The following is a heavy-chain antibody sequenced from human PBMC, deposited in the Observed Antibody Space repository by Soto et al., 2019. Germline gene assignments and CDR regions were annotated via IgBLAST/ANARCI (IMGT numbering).Heavy chain of an antibody. V-gene: IGHV3-30*18. CDR1: GFTFSSYG. CDR3: AKAPYSSSWYLFDY. D-gene: IGHD6-13*01. J-gene: IGHJ4*02. Sequence: GGSLRLPCAASGFTFSSYGMHWVRQAPVNGLEWVAVISYDGSNKYYADSVKGRFTISRDNSKNTLYLQMNSLRVEDSVVYYCAKAPYSSSWYLFDYWGQGTLVTVSS. CDR2: ISYDGSNK.